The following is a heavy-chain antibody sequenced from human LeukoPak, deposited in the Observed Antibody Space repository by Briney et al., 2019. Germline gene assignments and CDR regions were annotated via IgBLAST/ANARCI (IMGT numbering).Heavy chain of an antibody. V-gene: IGHV3-7*01. CDR2: IRVDGSEK. CDR1: GFTFTVYW. CDR3: ARDGTAAGLYFDL. Sequence: PGGSLRLSCAVSGFTFTVYWMSWVRQAPGKGLEWVSSIRVDGSEKYYVDSVKGRFTISRDNTKNSLSLQVNRLRVEDTAVYYCARDGTAAGLYFDLWGQGDLVTVSS. J-gene: IGHJ4*01. D-gene: IGHD6-13*01.